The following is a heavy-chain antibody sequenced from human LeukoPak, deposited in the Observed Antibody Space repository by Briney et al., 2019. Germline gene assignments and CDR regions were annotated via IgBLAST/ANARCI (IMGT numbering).Heavy chain of an antibody. J-gene: IGHJ5*02. D-gene: IGHD3-10*01. CDR2: INHSGST. CDR3: ARGLPYGSGSYLGYNWFDP. CDR1: GGSFSGYY. Sequence: SETLSLTCAVYGGSFSGYYWSWIRQPPGKGLEWIGEINHSGSTNYNPSLKSRVTISVDTSKNQFSLKLSSVTAADTAVYYCARGLPYGSGSYLGYNWFDPWGQGTLVTVSS. V-gene: IGHV4-34*01.